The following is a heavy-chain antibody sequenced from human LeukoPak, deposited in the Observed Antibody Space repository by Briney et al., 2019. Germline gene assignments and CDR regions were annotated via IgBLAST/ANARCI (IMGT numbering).Heavy chain of an antibody. D-gene: IGHD1-26*01. Sequence: GGSQRLSCAASGFTFSNYAMHWVRQAPGKGLEWVAAIWYDGSNKYFADSVKGRFTLSRDNSKNTLYLQMNSLRAEDTAVYYCARDRGIVGATIWYFDLWGRGTLVTVSS. CDR1: GFTFSNYA. CDR3: ARDRGIVGATIWYFDL. J-gene: IGHJ2*01. V-gene: IGHV3-33*01. CDR2: IWYDGSNK.